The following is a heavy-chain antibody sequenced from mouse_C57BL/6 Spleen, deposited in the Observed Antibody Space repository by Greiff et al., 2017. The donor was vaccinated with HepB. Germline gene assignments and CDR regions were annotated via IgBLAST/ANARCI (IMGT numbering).Heavy chain of an antibody. V-gene: IGHV5-17*01. Sequence: DVHLVESGGGLVKPGGSLKLSCAASGFTFSDYGMHWVRQAPEKGLEWVAYISSGSSTIYYADTVKGRFTISRDNAKNTLFLQMTSLRSEDTAMYYCARHYYGSSYVYFDYWGQGTTLTVSS. D-gene: IGHD1-1*01. CDR2: ISSGSSTI. CDR3: ARHYYGSSYVYFDY. CDR1: GFTFSDYG. J-gene: IGHJ2*01.